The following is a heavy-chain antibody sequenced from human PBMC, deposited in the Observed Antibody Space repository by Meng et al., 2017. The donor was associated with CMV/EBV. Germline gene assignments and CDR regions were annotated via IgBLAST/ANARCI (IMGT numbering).Heavy chain of an antibody. D-gene: IGHD3-3*01. CDR1: GYTFTGYY. Sequence: ASVKVSCKASGYTFTGYYMHWVRQAPGQGLKWMGWINPNSGGTNYAQKFQGRVTMTRDTSISTAYMELSRLRSDDTAVYYCAREGYDFWSGYQYPASGMDVWGQGTTVTVSS. CDR3: AREGYDFWSGYQYPASGMDV. V-gene: IGHV1-2*02. J-gene: IGHJ6*02. CDR2: INPNSGGT.